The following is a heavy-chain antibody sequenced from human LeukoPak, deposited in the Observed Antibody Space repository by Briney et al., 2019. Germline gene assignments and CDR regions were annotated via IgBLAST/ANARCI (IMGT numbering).Heavy chain of an antibody. Sequence: GGSLRLSCAASGFTFSSYAMHWVRQAPGKGLEWVAVISYDGSNKYYADSVKGRFTISRDNSKNTLYLQMNSLRAEDTAVYYCARDRVTTPWNYYYGMDVWGQGTTVTDSS. CDR3: ARDRVTTPWNYYYGMDV. D-gene: IGHD4-11*01. V-gene: IGHV3-30-3*01. J-gene: IGHJ6*02. CDR2: ISYDGSNK. CDR1: GFTFSSYA.